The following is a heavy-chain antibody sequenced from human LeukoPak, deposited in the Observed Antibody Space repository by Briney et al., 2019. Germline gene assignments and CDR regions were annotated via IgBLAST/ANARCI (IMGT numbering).Heavy chain of an antibody. D-gene: IGHD3-22*01. V-gene: IGHV3-30*04. CDR1: GFTFSSYA. Sequence: GGSLRLSCAASGFTFSSYAMHWVRQAPGKGPEWVAVISYDGSNKYYADSVKGRFTISRDNSKNTLYLQMNSLRAEDTAVYYCVRDHHRRLYDSQARDTFDIWGQGTMVTVSS. J-gene: IGHJ3*02. CDR3: VRDHHRRLYDSQARDTFDI. CDR2: ISYDGSNK.